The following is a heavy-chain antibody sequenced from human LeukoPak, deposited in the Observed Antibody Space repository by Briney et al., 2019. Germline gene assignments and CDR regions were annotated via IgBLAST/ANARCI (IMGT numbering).Heavy chain of an antibody. V-gene: IGHV4-34*01. D-gene: IGHD2/OR15-2a*01. CDR3: ARILARQFTSFSDSSPYSYYYMDV. CDR1: GGSSSGYY. Sequence: SETLSLTCAVYGGSSSGYYWSWIRQPPGKGLEWIGTISYSGSTYYNPSLKSRVTISVDTSKNHFSLSLASLTAADTAVYYCARILARQFTSFSDSSPYSYYYMDVWGKGTTVTVSS. CDR2: ISYSGST. J-gene: IGHJ6*03.